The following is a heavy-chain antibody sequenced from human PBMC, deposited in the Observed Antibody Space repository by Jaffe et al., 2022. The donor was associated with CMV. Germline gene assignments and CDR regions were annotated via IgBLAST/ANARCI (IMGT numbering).Heavy chain of an antibody. Sequence: EVQLVESGGGLVQPGGSLRLSCAASGFTFSSYWMSWVRQAPGKGLEWVANIKQDGSEKYYVDSVKGRFTISRDNAKNSLYLQMNSLRAEDTAVYYCARDSPLVQLERYWENYYGMDVWGQGTTVTVSS. CDR3: ARDSPLVQLERYWENYYGMDV. CDR1: GFTFSSYW. CDR2: IKQDGSEK. D-gene: IGHD1-1*01. J-gene: IGHJ6*02. V-gene: IGHV3-7*01.